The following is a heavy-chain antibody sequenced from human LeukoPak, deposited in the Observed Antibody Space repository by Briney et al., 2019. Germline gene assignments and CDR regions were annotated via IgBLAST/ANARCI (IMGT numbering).Heavy chain of an antibody. CDR2: ISAYNSNT. V-gene: IGHV1-18*01. J-gene: IGHJ4*02. CDR3: ARDRDRYYYGSGSYW. D-gene: IGHD3-10*01. Sequence: GASVKVSCTASGYTFTSYGINWLRQAPGQGLEWMGWISAYNSNTHYAQKFQGRVTMTRDTSTSTVYMELSSLRAEDTAVYYCARDRDRYYYGSGSYWWGQGTLVTVSS. CDR1: GYTFTSYG.